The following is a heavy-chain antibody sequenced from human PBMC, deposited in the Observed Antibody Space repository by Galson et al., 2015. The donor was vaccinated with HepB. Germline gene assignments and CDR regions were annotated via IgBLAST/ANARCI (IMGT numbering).Heavy chain of an antibody. CDR2: INTDGSIT. D-gene: IGHD3-22*01. J-gene: IGHJ3*02. CDR3: ARVGMIQAFDM. Sequence: SLRLSCAASGFTFSSHWMYWVRQAPGKGPVWVSRINTDGSITNYADSAKGRFSISRDNAKNTLFLQMNSLRAEDSAVYYCARVGMIQAFDMWGQGTMVTVSS. V-gene: IGHV3-74*01. CDR1: GFTFSSHW.